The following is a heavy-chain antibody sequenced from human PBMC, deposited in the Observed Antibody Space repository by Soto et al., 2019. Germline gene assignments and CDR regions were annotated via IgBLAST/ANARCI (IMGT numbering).Heavy chain of an antibody. CDR3: ARDLINTRHGYNRGYFDY. V-gene: IGHV4-31*02. CDR2: IYYSGST. J-gene: IGHJ4*02. Sequence: SETLSLTSSVSCGSISSGGYYRSFIRQHPGKGLEWIGYIYYSGSTYYNPSLKSRVTISVDTSKNQFSLKLSSVTAADTAVYYCARDLINTRHGYNRGYFDYWGQGTLVTVS. D-gene: IGHD5-12*01. CDR1: CGSISSGGYY.